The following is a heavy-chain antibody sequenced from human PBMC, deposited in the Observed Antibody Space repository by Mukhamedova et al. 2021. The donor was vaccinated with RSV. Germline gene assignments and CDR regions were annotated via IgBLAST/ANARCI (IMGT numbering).Heavy chain of an antibody. J-gene: IGHJ4*02. CDR2: GTT. D-gene: IGHD3-10*01. V-gene: IGHV4-59*01. Sequence: GTTNYNPSLKSRLTISVDTSKNQYSLKLSAVTAADTAVYYCAREAHGTGGTYYSYYFDSWRQGTLVTVSS. CDR3: AREAHGTGGTYYSYYFDS.